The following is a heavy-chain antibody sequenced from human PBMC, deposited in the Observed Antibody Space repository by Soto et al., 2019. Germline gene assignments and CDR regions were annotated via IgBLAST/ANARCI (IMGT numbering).Heavy chain of an antibody. J-gene: IGHJ4*02. D-gene: IGHD3-3*01. CDR2: IYYSGST. Sequence: KTSETLSLTCTVSGGSISSSSYYWGWIRQPPGKGLEWIGSIYYSGSTYYNPSLKSRVTISVDTSKNQFSLKLSSVTAADTAGYYCARKADDFWSGYHFDYWGQGTLVTVSS. CDR3: ARKADDFWSGYHFDY. CDR1: GGSISSSSYY. V-gene: IGHV4-39*01.